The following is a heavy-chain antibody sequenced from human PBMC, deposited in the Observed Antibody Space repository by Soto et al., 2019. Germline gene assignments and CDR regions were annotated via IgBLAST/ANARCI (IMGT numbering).Heavy chain of an antibody. V-gene: IGHV4-61*01. CDR2: IYYIGTT. D-gene: IGHD2-8*01. CDR3: AGQEHCVNGICYFDY. CDR1: GGSASTGTYF. J-gene: IGHJ4*02. Sequence: PSETLSLTCTVSGGSASTGTYFWNWIRQPPGKGLDWIGYIYYIGTTNYNPSLKSRVSISVDRSRNQFSLNLSSVTAADTAVYFCAGQEHCVNGICYFDYWGQGALVTVSS.